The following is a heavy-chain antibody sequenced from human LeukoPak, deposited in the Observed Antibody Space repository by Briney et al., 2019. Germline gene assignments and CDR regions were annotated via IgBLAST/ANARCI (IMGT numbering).Heavy chain of an antibody. J-gene: IGHJ3*02. Sequence: AASVKVSCKASAYTFTSYDINWVRQATGQGLEWMGWMNPNNSNTGYAQKFQGRVTMTRNTSISTVYMELSSLRSEDTAVYYCATGGGWEPEDAFDIWGQGTMVTVSS. D-gene: IGHD1-26*01. CDR3: ATGGGWEPEDAFDI. CDR1: AYTFTSYD. V-gene: IGHV1-8*01. CDR2: MNPNNSNT.